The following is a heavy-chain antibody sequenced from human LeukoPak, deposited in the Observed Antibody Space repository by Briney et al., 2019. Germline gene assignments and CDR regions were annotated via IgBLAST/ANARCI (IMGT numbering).Heavy chain of an antibody. Sequence: TSETLSLTCAVSGGSISSGGYSWSWIRQPPGKGLEWIGYIYYSGSTYYNPSLKSRVTISVDTSKNQFSLNLSSVTAADTAVYYCARRPWGYSYYYYYHMDVWGKGTTVTVSS. CDR2: IYYSGST. J-gene: IGHJ6*03. CDR1: GGSISSGGYS. V-gene: IGHV4-30-4*07. D-gene: IGHD2-15*01. CDR3: ARRPWGYSYYYYYHMDV.